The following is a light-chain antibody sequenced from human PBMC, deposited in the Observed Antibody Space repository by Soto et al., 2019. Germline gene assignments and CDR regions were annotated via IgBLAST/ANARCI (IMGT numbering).Light chain of an antibody. Sequence: EIVMTHSPATLSVSPGERATLSCRASQSVSSNLAWYQQKPGQAPRLLIYGASTRATGIPARFSGSGSGTEFTLTISSLQSEDFAVYYCQKYNNWPETFGQGTKVEIK. CDR2: GAS. CDR3: QKYNNWPET. CDR1: QSVSSN. V-gene: IGKV3-15*01. J-gene: IGKJ1*01.